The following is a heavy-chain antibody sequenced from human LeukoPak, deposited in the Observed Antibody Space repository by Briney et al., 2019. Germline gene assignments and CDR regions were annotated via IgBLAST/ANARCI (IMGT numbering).Heavy chain of an antibody. CDR3: ANDDGDHGDYGTAFDN. J-gene: IGHJ3*02. Sequence: GASVKVSCKASGYTFTSYGISWVRQAPGQGLEGMGWISAYNGNTNYAQKLQGRVTMTTATSTSTAYMELRSLRTDLRSEYSCANDDGDHGDYGTAFDNWGQGTMVTVSS. CDR2: ISAYNGNT. V-gene: IGHV1-18*01. D-gene: IGHD4-17*01. CDR1: GYTFTSYG.